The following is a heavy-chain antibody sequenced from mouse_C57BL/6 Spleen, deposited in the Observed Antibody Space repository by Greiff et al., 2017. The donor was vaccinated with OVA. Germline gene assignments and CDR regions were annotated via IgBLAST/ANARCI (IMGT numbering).Heavy chain of an antibody. CDR3: ATSPPRYGNYDYFGD. CDR2: IYIGNGYT. V-gene: IGHV1-58*01. J-gene: IGHJ2*01. Sequence: VVRPGSSVKMSCKTSGYTFTSSGINWVKQRPGQGLEWLGYIYIGNGYTEYNEKFKGKATLTSDTSSSTAYMKLSSLTSEDYSIYFCATSPPRYGNYDYFGDWGQGTTLTVAS. D-gene: IGHD2-1*01. CDR1: GYTFTSSG.